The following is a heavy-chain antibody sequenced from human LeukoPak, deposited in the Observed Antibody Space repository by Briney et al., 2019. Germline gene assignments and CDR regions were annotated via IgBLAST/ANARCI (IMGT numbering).Heavy chain of an antibody. V-gene: IGHV3-53*01. CDR2: IYSGGSS. D-gene: IGHD5-24*01. CDR1: GFTVSSNY. Sequence: RGSLRLSCAASGFTVSSNYMSWVRQAPGKGLEWVSVIYSGGSSYYADSVKGRFTISRDNSKNTLYLQMNNLRAEDTAVYYCARGRDGYNAAYWGQGTLVTVSS. J-gene: IGHJ4*02. CDR3: ARGRDGYNAAY.